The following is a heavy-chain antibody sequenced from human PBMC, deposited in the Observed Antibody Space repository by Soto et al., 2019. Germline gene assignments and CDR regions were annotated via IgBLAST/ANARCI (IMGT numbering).Heavy chain of an antibody. CDR1: GGTFSSYT. J-gene: IGHJ4*02. V-gene: IGHV1-69*04. CDR2: IIPILGIA. D-gene: IGHD6-13*01. CDR3: ARDPGPGGVAAVMVY. Sequence: GASVKVSCKASGGTFSSYTISWVRQAPGQGLEWMGRIIPILGIANYAQKFQGRVTITADKSTSTAYMELSSLRSEDTAVYYCARDPGPGGVAAVMVYWGQGTLVTVSS.